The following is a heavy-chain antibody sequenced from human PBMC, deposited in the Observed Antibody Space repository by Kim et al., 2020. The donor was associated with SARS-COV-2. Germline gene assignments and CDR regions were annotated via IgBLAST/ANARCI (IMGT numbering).Heavy chain of an antibody. CDR2: ISSSSYI. D-gene: IGHD3-9*01. CDR1: GFTFSSYS. Sequence: GGSLRLSCAASGFTFSSYSMNWVRQAPGKGLEWVSSISSSSYIYYADSVKGRFTISRDNAKNSLYLQMNSLRAEDTAVYYCTREGYYYILTGYYTSHNYWGQGTLVTVSS. J-gene: IGHJ4*02. CDR3: TREGYYYILTGYYTSHNY. V-gene: IGHV3-21*01.